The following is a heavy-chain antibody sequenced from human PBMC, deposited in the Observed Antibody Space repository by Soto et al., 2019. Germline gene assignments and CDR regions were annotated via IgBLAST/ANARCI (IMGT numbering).Heavy chain of an antibody. V-gene: IGHV3-74*01. Sequence: EEQLVESGGGSVQPGGSLRLSCAASGFSLSTYWMHWVRQAPGKGLVWVSRIHVDGRSTTYAGSVKGRFTISRDNAKNTLFLQMNSLRDEDTAVYYCATSSYDSRYYFDYWGQGTLVTVSS. J-gene: IGHJ4*02. CDR1: GFSLSTYW. CDR3: ATSSYDSRYYFDY. CDR2: IHVDGRST. D-gene: IGHD3-22*01.